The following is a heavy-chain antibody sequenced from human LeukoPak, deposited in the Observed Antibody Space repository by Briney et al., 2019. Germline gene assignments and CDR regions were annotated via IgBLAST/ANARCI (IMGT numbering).Heavy chain of an antibody. J-gene: IGHJ6*02. D-gene: IGHD5-18*01. CDR2: MNPNSGNT. V-gene: IGHV1-8*01. CDR3: ASRYSYGLKYYYGMDV. Sequence: ASVKVSCKASGYTFTSYDINWVRQATGQGLEWMGWMNPNSGNTGYAQKFQGRVTMTRNTSIGTAYMELSSLRSEDTAVYYCASRYSYGLKYYYGMDVWGQGTTATDSS. CDR1: GYTFTSYD.